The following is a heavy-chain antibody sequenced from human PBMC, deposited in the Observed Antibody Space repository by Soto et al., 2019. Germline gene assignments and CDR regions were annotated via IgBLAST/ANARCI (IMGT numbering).Heavy chain of an antibody. CDR2: IYSGGAT. J-gene: IGHJ5*02. CDR1: GFSVSSSH. CDR3: AKLGPYGSESYSFRYNWIDP. V-gene: IGHV3-53*01. D-gene: IGHD3-10*01. Sequence: EVQLVDSGGGLIQPGGSLRLSYAASGFSVSSSHMIWVRQAPGKGLEWVSVIYSGGATYYAVSVKGRFTISRDRSKNTVYLQMDGLRTEDTAVYHCAKLGPYGSESYSFRYNWIDPWGQGTLVTVSS.